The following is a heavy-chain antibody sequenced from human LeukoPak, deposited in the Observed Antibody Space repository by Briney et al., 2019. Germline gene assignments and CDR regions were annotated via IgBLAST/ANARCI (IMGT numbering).Heavy chain of an antibody. CDR2: IWYDGSNK. CDR1: GFTFSSYG. V-gene: IGHV3-33*01. J-gene: IGHJ5*02. CDR3: ARWGLAYTIDQ. D-gene: IGHD2-21*01. Sequence: PGGALRLSCAASGFTFSSYGMHWVRQAPGRGLEWVAVIWYDGSNKYYADAVKGRFTISRDNSKYTLYLQMNSLRAEDTAVYSCARWGLAYTIDQWGQGTLVTVSS.